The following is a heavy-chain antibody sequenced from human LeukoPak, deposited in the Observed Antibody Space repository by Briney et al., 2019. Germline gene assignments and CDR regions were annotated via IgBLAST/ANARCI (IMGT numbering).Heavy chain of an antibody. J-gene: IGHJ4*02. CDR1: GGSISSYY. V-gene: IGHV4-59*01. Sequence: SETLSLTCTVSGGSISSYYWSWIRQPPGKGLEWIGYIYYSGSTNYNPSLKNRVTISVDTSKNQFSLKLSSVTAADTAVYYCARGGRGYPSPLDYWGQGTLVTVSS. CDR3: ARGGRGYPSPLDY. CDR2: IYYSGST. D-gene: IGHD3-16*02.